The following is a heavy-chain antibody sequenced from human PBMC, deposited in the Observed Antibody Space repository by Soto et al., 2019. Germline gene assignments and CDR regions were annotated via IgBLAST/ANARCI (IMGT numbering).Heavy chain of an antibody. CDR3: AKSGREAREPGADNWLDP. V-gene: IGHV4-4*07. D-gene: IGHD2-2*01. CDR1: GGSISSSS. Sequence: QVQLQESGPGLVKPSETLSLTCTVSGGSISSSSWNWIRQSAGKGVEWIGRMYSSGITKYNPSLDSRVTMSLDTSRNQFSLKLTSVTAADTAVYYCAKSGREAREPGADNWLDPWGQGIRVIVSS. CDR2: MYSSGIT. J-gene: IGHJ5*02.